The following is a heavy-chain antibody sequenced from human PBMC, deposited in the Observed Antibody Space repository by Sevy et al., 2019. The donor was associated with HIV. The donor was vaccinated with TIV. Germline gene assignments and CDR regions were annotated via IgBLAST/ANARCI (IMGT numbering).Heavy chain of an antibody. D-gene: IGHD6-6*01. V-gene: IGHV4-59*08. CDR3: ARQYSSSFGIDY. Sequence: SETLSLTCIVSGGSFTSDYWSWIRQPPGKGLEWIGYLYNRGSTTYNPSFKSRVTISVDTSKKQFYLKLNSVTAADTAVYYCARQYSSSFGIDYWGQGTRVTVSS. CDR2: LYNRGST. J-gene: IGHJ4*02. CDR1: GGSFTSDY.